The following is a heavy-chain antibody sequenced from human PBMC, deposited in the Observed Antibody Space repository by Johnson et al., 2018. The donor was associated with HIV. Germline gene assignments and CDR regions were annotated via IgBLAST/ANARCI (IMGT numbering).Heavy chain of an antibody. V-gene: IGHV3-7*01. Sequence: VQLVESGGGLVQPGGSLRLSCAASGFTFTSYWMSWVRQAPGKGLEWVANIKQDGNEKYYVDSVKGRLTISRDNSKNTLYLQLNGLRAEGTAVYYCAKDPRFSNGGAFDVWGQGTMVTVSS. CDR3: AKDPRFSNGGAFDV. CDR1: GFTFTSYW. J-gene: IGHJ3*01. CDR2: IKQDGNEK. D-gene: IGHD3-16*01.